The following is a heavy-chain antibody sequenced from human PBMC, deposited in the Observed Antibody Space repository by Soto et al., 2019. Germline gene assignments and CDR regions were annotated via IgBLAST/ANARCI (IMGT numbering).Heavy chain of an antibody. CDR1: GFTFSSYG. D-gene: IGHD4-17*01. CDR3: ARDSSGDYVGSFFP. Sequence: QVQLVESGGGVVQPGRSLRLSCAASGFTFSSYGMHWVRQAPGKGLEWVAVIWYDGSNKYYADSVKGRFTISRDNSKNPIYVQMNSLRAEASAVYYCARDSSGDYVGSFFPWGQGTLVTVSS. J-gene: IGHJ5*02. CDR2: IWYDGSNK. V-gene: IGHV3-33*01.